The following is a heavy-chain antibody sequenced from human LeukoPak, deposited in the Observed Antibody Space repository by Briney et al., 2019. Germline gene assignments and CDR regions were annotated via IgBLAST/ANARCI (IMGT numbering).Heavy chain of an antibody. CDR1: GGSISSSSYY. CDR3: ARHTLGDIVVVPAARPNYYYDMDV. D-gene: IGHD2-2*01. CDR2: IYYSGST. J-gene: IGHJ6*03. V-gene: IGHV4-39*01. Sequence: PSETLSLTCTVSGGSISSSSYYWGWIRQPPGKGLAWIGSIYYSGSTYYNPSLKSRVTISVDTSKNQFSLKLSSVTAADTAVYYCARHTLGDIVVVPAARPNYYYDMDVWGKGTTVTVSS.